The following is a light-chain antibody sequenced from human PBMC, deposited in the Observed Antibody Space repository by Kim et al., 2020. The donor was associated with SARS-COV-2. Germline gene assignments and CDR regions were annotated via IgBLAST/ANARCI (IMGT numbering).Light chain of an antibody. J-gene: IGKJ2*01. CDR1: QGISNY. V-gene: IGKV1-27*01. CDR2: AAS. Sequence: SATVGDRVTITCRASQGISNYLACYQQNPGKVPKLLIYAASTLQSGAPSRFSGSGSGTDFTLTISSLQPEDVATYYCKKYNSAPYTFGQGTKLDI. CDR3: KKYNSAPYT.